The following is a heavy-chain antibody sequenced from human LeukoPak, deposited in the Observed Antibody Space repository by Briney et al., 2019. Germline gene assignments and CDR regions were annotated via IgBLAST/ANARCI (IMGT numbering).Heavy chain of an antibody. CDR1: GFTFSSYA. CDR2: ISGSGGST. J-gene: IGHJ3*02. V-gene: IGHV3-23*01. D-gene: IGHD4-17*01. Sequence: GGSLRLSCAASGFTFSSYAMSWVRQAPGKGLEWVSAISGSGGSTYYADSVKGRFAISRDNSKNTLYLQMNSLRAEDTAVYYCAKDLNGAGAFDIWGQGTMVTVSS. CDR3: AKDLNGAGAFDI.